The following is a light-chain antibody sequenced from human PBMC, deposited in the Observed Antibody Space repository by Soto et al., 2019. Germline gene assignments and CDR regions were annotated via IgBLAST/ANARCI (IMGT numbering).Light chain of an antibody. CDR1: QSVSTN. Sequence: EIVMTQSPATLSVSPGESATLSCRASQSVSTNLAWYQHKPGQAPRLLIYEASTRAADIPVRFSGSGSGRQFTLTISSLQSEDFAVYYCHQYNDGPGGTFGQGTKVGIK. V-gene: IGKV3-15*01. CDR2: EAS. J-gene: IGKJ1*01. CDR3: HQYNDGPGGT.